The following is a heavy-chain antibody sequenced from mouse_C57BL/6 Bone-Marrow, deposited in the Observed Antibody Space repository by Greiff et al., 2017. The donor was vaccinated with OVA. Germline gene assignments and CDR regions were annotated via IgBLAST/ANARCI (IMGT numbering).Heavy chain of an antibody. CDR3: ARPSTMITRRGFAY. Sequence: EVKVVESGGGLVKPGGSLKLSCAASGFTFSSYAMSWVRQTPEKRLEWVATISDGGSYTYYPDNVKGRFTISRDNAKNNLYLQMSHLKSEDTAMYYCARPSTMITRRGFAYWGQGTLVTVSA. J-gene: IGHJ3*01. CDR1: GFTFSSYA. CDR2: ISDGGSYT. V-gene: IGHV5-4*03. D-gene: IGHD2-4*01.